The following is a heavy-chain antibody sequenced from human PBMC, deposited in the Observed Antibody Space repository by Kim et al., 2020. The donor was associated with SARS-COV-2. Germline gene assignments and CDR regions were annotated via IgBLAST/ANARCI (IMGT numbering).Heavy chain of an antibody. CDR2: ISYDAST. V-gene: IGHV4-59*01. Sequence: SETLSLTCTVSGGSISSYYWGWIRQPPGKGLEWIGYISYDASTKYNPSLKSRVTVSVDTSKNQFSLKLSSVTAADTAVYYCVRVTGGSGWYLDYWGQGTL. CDR1: GGSISSYY. J-gene: IGHJ4*02. D-gene: IGHD6-19*01. CDR3: VRVTGGSGWYLDY.